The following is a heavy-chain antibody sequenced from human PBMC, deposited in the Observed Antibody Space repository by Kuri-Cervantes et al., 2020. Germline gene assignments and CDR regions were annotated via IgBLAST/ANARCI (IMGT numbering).Heavy chain of an antibody. J-gene: IGHJ4*02. CDR2: ISWDGGST. CDR3: ARDMSASDY. Sequence: GGSLRLSCAASGFTFDDYAMHWVRQAPGKGLEWVSLISWDGGSTYYADSVKGRFTISRDDAKNSLYLQMNSLRAEDTAVYYCARDMSASDYWGQGTLVTVSS. CDR1: GFTFDDYA. V-gene: IGHV3-43D*04.